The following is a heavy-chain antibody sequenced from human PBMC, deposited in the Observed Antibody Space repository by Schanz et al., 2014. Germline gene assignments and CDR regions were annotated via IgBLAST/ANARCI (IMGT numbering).Heavy chain of an antibody. Sequence: EVQLVESGGGLVQPGGSLRLSCAASGFTFSSYAMSWVRQAPGKGLEWVSAISGSGGSTYYADSVKGRFTMSRDNSKNTLYLQMNSLRAGDAAVYYCARIGGSVFDYWAQGTLVTVSS. CDR3: ARIGGSVFDY. CDR2: ISGSGGST. D-gene: IGHD3-10*01. CDR1: GFTFSSYA. V-gene: IGHV3-23*04. J-gene: IGHJ4*02.